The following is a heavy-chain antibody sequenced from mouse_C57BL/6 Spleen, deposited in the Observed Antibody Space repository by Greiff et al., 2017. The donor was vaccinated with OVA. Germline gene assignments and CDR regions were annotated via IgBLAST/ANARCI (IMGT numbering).Heavy chain of an antibody. J-gene: IGHJ1*03. CDR1: GYAFSSSW. D-gene: IGHD1-1*01. V-gene: IGHV1-82*01. Sequence: QVQLQQSGPELVKPGASVKISCKASGYAFSSSWMNWVKQRPGKGLEWIGRIYPGDGDTNYNGKFKGKATLTADKSSSTAYMQLSSLTSEDSAVYFCARDVYYYGSSWENWYFDVWGTGTTVTVSS. CDR2: IYPGDGDT. CDR3: ARDVYYYGSSWENWYFDV.